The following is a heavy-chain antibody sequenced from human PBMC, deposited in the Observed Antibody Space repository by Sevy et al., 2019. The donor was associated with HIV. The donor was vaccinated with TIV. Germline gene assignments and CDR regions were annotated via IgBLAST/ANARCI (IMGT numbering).Heavy chain of an antibody. CDR2: ISNSGSTI. D-gene: IGHD3-10*01. J-gene: IGHJ2*01. V-gene: IGHV3-11*01. Sequence: GGSLRLSCAASKFTFSDYYMSWIRQAPGKGLEWVSYISNSGSTIYYADSVKGRFTISRVNAQSSMYLQMNRLRAEDTAVYYCAREGDLRYFDFWGRSTLVTVSS. CDR3: AREGDLRYFDF. CDR1: KFTFSDYY.